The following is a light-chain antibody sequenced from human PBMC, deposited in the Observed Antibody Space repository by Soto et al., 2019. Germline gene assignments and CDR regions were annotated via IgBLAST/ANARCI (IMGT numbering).Light chain of an antibody. Sequence: EIVLTQSPGTLSLSPGERATLSCRASQSVGSNLAWYQQKPGQAPRLLIYGASTRATGIPVRFSGSGSGTEFTLTISSLQSEDFAVYYCQQYSNWPRTFGQGTKVDIK. CDR1: QSVGSN. CDR2: GAS. CDR3: QQYSNWPRT. V-gene: IGKV3-15*01. J-gene: IGKJ1*01.